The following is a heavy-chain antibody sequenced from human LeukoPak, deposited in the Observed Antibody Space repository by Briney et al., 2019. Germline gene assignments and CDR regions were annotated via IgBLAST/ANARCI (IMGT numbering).Heavy chain of an antibody. J-gene: IGHJ4*02. CDR2: ISQDGTES. CDR1: GFTFNSYW. CDR3: ARDSTGTVFDL. Sequence: TGGSLRLSCVASGFTFNSYWMTWVRQAPGKGLEWVAQISQDGTESYSVDSVRGRFTISRDNAKNSVYLQMNSLRPEDTAVYYCARDSTGTVFDLWGQGTLVTVSS. D-gene: IGHD1-1*01. V-gene: IGHV3-7*04.